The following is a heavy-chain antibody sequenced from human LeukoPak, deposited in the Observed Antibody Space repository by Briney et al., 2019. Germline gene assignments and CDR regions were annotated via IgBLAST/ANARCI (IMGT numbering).Heavy chain of an antibody. CDR2: INPNSGGT. CDR3: ARVRGTGSYYFDH. D-gene: IGHD1-14*01. J-gene: IGHJ4*02. V-gene: IGHV1-2*02. Sequence: ASVKVSCKASGYSFTGYYMHWVRQAPGQGLEWMGWINPNSGGTNYAQNFQGRVTMTRDTSISTAYMELSSLRSDDTAVYYCARVRGTGSYYFDHWGQGTLVTVSS. CDR1: GYSFTGYY.